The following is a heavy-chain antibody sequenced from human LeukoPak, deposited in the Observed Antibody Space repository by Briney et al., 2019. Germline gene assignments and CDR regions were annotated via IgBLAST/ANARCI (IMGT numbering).Heavy chain of an antibody. D-gene: IGHD6-6*01. CDR1: GYTFTSYG. CDR3: ARGDRSSTLAFDI. Sequence: ASVKVSCKASGYTFTSYGITWVRRAPGQGLEWMGWISAYSGNTNYAQKLQGRVTMTTDTSTSTVYMELRSLRSDDTAVYYCARGDRSSTLAFDIWGQGTMVTVSS. J-gene: IGHJ3*02. CDR2: ISAYSGNT. V-gene: IGHV1-18*01.